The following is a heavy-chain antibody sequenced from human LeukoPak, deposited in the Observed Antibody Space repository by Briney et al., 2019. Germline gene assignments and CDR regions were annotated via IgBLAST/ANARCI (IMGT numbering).Heavy chain of an antibody. J-gene: IGHJ4*02. V-gene: IGHV3-30*02. D-gene: IGHD4-11*01. CDR2: IRYDGSNK. CDR3: AAYRNSGLDY. CDR1: GFTFRNYV. Sequence: PGDSLRHSCAAPGFTFRNYVMHSVRHTPEKRLEWVAFIRYDGSNKYYADSVKGRFTISRDNSKNTLYLQMNILRAEDTAVYYCAAYRNSGLDYWGQGTLVTVSS.